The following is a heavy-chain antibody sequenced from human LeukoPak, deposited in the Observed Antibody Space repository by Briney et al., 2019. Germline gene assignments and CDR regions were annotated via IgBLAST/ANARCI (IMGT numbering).Heavy chain of an antibody. CDR3: ARGGHSNHDPFDY. D-gene: IGHD4-11*01. V-gene: IGHV4-34*01. J-gene: IGHJ4*02. CDR2: ISQFGST. Sequence: PSETLSLTCDVLGGPFSGYYWSWLRQPPGRGLEWIGEISQFGSTDYNPSLKSRVTISVDTSGGRFSLKMTSVTAADSAVYYCARGGHSNHDPFDYWGQGTLVTVSS. CDR1: GGPFSGYY.